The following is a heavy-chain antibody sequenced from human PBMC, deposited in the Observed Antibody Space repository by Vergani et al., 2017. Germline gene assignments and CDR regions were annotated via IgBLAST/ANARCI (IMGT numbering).Heavy chain of an antibody. CDR3: ARDXRDYNNYPGTFDI. D-gene: IGHD5-24*01. V-gene: IGHV3-11*01. Sequence: QVQLVESGGGLVKPGGSLRLSCAASGFSFSDHYMTWIRQAPGKGLEWVSYISNSGNTIEYADSVKGRFSISRDTAKSSLFLQMDSLRAEDTAVYYCARDXRDYNNYPGTFDIWGQGSMVTVSS. J-gene: IGHJ3*02. CDR2: ISNSGNTI. CDR1: GFSFSDHY.